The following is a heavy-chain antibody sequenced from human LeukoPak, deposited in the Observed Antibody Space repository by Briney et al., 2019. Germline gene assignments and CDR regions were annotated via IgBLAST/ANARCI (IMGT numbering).Heavy chain of an antibody. CDR1: GSTFSSYW. D-gene: IGHD1-26*01. V-gene: IGHV3-74*01. CDR3: ARVEWELLGGFDY. CDR2: INSDGSST. Sequence: GGSLRLSCAASGSTFSSYWMHWVRQAPGKGLVWVSRINSDGSSTSYADSVKGRFTISRDNAKNTLYLQMNSLRAEDTAVYYCARVEWELLGGFDYWGQGTLVTVSS. J-gene: IGHJ4*02.